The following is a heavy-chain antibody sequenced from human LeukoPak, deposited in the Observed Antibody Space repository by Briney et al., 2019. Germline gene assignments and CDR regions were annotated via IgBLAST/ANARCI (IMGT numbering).Heavy chain of an antibody. J-gene: IGHJ6*02. CDR2: INHSGST. CDR1: GGSFSGYY. CDR3: ARSAEYDFWSGYFGSPEYYYGMDV. D-gene: IGHD3-3*01. V-gene: IGHV4-34*01. Sequence: PSETLSLTCAVYGGSFSGYYWSWIRQPPGKGLEWIGEINHSGSTNYNPSLKSRVTISVDTSKNQFSLKLSSVTAADTAVYYCARSAEYDFWSGYFGSPEYYYGMDVWGQGTTVTVSS.